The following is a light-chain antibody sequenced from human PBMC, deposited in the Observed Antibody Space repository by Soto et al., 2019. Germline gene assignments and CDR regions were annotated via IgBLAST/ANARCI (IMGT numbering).Light chain of an antibody. V-gene: IGKV4-1*01. Sequence: DIVVTQSPDSLAVSLGERATIDCKSSQSLLFSSNNKNYLAWYQQKPGQPPRLLISWASTRESWVPDRFSGSGSGTDFTLTISSLQPEDVAVYYGHQYYGTSTFGQGTRVEIK. CDR2: WAS. CDR3: HQYYGTST. CDR1: QSLLFSSNNKNY. J-gene: IGKJ1*01.